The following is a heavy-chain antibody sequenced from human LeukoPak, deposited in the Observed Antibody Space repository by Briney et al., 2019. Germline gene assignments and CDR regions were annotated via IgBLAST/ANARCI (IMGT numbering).Heavy chain of an antibody. Sequence: GGSLRLSCAASGFTFSSYGMHWVCQAPGKGLEWVAFIRYDGSNKYYADSVKGRSTISRDNSKNTLYLQMNSLRAEDTAVYYCAKTWAYYYDSSGYRPIVYWGQGTLVTVSS. V-gene: IGHV3-30*02. CDR2: IRYDGSNK. CDR1: GFTFSSYG. D-gene: IGHD3-22*01. CDR3: AKTWAYYYDSSGYRPIVY. J-gene: IGHJ4*02.